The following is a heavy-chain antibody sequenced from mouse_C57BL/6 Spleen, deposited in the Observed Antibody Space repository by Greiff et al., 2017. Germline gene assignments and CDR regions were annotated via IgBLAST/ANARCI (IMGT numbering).Heavy chain of an antibody. CDR1: GYAFSSYA. V-gene: IGHV1-80*01. Sequence: VLLLQSGAGLVKPGASVKLSCAASGYAFSSYAMNWVRQSPGKRLEWIGPINPGDGYTYYHEKFKGQVTITTDNSKSTVYLQLSRLTSEDSAIYFCARARGSTYYYYDLDYWGQATTVTAST. D-gene: IGHD1-1*01. CDR3: ARARGSTYYYYDLDY. CDR2: INPGDGYT. J-gene: IGHJ4*01.